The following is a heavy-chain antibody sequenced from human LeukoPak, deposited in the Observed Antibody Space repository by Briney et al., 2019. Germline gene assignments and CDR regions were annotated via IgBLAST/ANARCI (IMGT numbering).Heavy chain of an antibody. V-gene: IGHV3-21*01. Sequence: PGGSLRLSCVASGFTFDNYGMSWVRQAPGKVLEWVSSISSSSTYIYYADSVKGRFTISRDNAKNSLYLQMNSLRVEDTAVYYCARGDRSAWFGELSDYWGQGTLVTVSS. J-gene: IGHJ4*02. CDR2: ISSSSTYI. D-gene: IGHD3-10*01. CDR1: GFTFDNYG. CDR3: ARGDRSAWFGELSDY.